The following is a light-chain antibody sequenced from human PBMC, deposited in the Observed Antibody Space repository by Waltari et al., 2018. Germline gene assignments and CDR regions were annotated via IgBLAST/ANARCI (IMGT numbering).Light chain of an antibody. CDR2: GAS. CDR3: QQYNNWPPWT. CDR1: QSVRNN. Sequence: IVMTQSPATLSVSPGERATLSCRASQSVRNNLVWYQQKPGQAPRPLIYGASTRGTGIPARFSGSGSGTEFTLTISSLQSEDFAVYYCQQYNNWPPWTFGQGTKVEIK. J-gene: IGKJ1*01. V-gene: IGKV3-15*01.